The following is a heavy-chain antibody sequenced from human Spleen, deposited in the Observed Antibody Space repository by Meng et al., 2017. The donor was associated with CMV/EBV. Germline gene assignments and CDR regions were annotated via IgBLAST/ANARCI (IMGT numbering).Heavy chain of an antibody. Sequence: SVKVSCKASGGTFSSYAISWVRQAPGQGLEWMGGIIPIFGTANYAQKFQGRVTITTDESTSTAYMELSSLRSEDTAVYYCAMPHSSSSQDLLDYWGQGTLVTVSS. CDR3: AMPHSSSSQDLLDY. CDR1: GGTFSSYA. J-gene: IGHJ4*02. CDR2: IIPIFGTA. D-gene: IGHD6-6*01. V-gene: IGHV1-69*05.